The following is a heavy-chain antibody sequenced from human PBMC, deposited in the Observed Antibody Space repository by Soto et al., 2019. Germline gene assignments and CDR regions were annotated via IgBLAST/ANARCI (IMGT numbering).Heavy chain of an antibody. CDR2: ISAYNGNT. V-gene: IGHV1-18*01. CDR3: AGGDDIRGVIQPIHYYFDY. Sequence: QVQLVQSGAEVKKPGASVKVSCKASGYTFTSYGISWVRQAPGQGLEWMGWISAYNGNTNYAQKLQGRVTMTTDTSTSTAYMELRSLRSDDTAVYYCAGGDDIRGVIQPIHYYFDYWGQGTLVTVSS. J-gene: IGHJ4*02. D-gene: IGHD3-10*01. CDR1: GYTFTSYG.